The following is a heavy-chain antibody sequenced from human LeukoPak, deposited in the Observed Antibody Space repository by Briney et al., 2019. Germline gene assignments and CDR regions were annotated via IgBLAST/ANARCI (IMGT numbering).Heavy chain of an antibody. CDR1: GFTFSNAW. Sequence: GGSLRLSCAASGFTFSNAWMSWVRQAPGKGLEWVGRIKSKTDGRTTDYAAPVKGRFTISRDDSKNTLYLQMNSLKTEDTAVYYCTFRGYYGSGSYSKDFDYWGQGTLVTVSS. CDR2: IKSKTDGRTT. J-gene: IGHJ4*02. D-gene: IGHD3-10*01. CDR3: TFRGYYGSGSYSKDFDY. V-gene: IGHV3-15*01.